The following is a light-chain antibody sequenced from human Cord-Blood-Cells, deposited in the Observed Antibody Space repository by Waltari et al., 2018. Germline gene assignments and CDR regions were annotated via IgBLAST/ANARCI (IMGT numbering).Light chain of an antibody. CDR2: AAS. Sequence: AIRMTQSPSSFSASTGDRVTITCRASQGISSYLAWYQQKPGKAPKRLIYAASTLQSGVPSRFSGSGSGTDFTLTISCLQSEDFATYYCQQYYSYPLPFGGGTKVEIK. CDR3: QQYYSYPLP. V-gene: IGKV1-8*01. J-gene: IGKJ4*01. CDR1: QGISSY.